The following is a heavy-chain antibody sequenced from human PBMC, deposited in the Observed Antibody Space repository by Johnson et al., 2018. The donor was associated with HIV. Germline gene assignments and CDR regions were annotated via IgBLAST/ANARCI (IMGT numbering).Heavy chain of an antibody. V-gene: IGHV3-9*01. CDR1: GFTFDDYA. Sequence: VQLVESGGGLIQPGKSLRLSCAASGFTFDDYAMHWVRQAPGKGLEWVSGISWNSDTIRYADSVKGRFTISRDNAKNSLYLQMNSLRAEDTAVYYCARASAATKGNAFDIWGQGTMVTVSS. J-gene: IGHJ3*02. D-gene: IGHD1-26*01. CDR2: ISWNSDTI. CDR3: ARASAATKGNAFDI.